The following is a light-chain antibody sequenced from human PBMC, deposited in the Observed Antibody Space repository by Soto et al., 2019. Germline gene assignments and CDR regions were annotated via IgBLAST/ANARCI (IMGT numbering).Light chain of an antibody. J-gene: IGKJ5*01. Sequence: DIVMTQSPDSLAVSLGERATINCKSSQSVLSSSDSKNYLAWHQQKPGRPPKLLIYWASTRESGVPERFSGSGSGTDFALTISSLQAEDVAVYYCQQYYSNPITFGQGTRLEIK. V-gene: IGKV4-1*01. CDR3: QQYYSNPIT. CDR1: QSVLSSSDSKNY. CDR2: WAS.